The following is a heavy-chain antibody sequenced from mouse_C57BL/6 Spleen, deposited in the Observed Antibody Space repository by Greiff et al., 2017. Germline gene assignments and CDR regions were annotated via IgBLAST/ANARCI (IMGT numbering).Heavy chain of an antibody. CDR1: GYTFTSYW. V-gene: IGHV1-64*01. Sequence: QVQLQQPGAELVKPGASVKLSCKASGYTFTSYWMHWVKQRPGQGLEWIGMIHPNSGSTNYNEKFKSKATLTVDKSSSTAYMQLSSLTSEDSAVYYCARGDYDEGKLGYWGQGTTLTVSS. D-gene: IGHD2-4*01. J-gene: IGHJ2*01. CDR2: IHPNSGST. CDR3: ARGDYDEGKLGY.